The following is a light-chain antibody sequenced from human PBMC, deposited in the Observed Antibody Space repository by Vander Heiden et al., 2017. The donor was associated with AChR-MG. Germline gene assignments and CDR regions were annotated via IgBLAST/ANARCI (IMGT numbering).Light chain of an antibody. Sequence: QSALTQPASVSGSHGQSITISCTGTSSDIGAYAYVAWYQQHPGKAPKLIIDDVHNRPSGVSDRFSGSRFGNAASLTISGLQGEDEADYYCSSYTTTNTWVFGGGTKLTVL. CDR1: SSDIGAYAY. J-gene: IGLJ3*02. V-gene: IGLV2-14*01. CDR2: DVH. CDR3: SSYTTTNTWV.